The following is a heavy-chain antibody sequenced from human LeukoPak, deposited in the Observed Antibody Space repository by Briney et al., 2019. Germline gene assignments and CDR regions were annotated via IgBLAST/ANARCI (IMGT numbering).Heavy chain of an antibody. V-gene: IGHV3-21*01. Sequence: GGSLRLSCAASGFTFSSYSMNWVRQAPGKGLEWVSSISSSSYIYYADSVKGRFTISRDNAKNSLYLQVNSLRAEDTAVYYCATTHCSSTSCWNGDFDYWGQGTLVTVSS. CDR1: GFTFSSYS. CDR2: ISSSSYI. J-gene: IGHJ4*02. D-gene: IGHD2-2*01. CDR3: ATTHCSSTSCWNGDFDY.